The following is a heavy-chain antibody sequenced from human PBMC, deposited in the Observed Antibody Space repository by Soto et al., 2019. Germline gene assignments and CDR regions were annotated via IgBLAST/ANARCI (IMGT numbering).Heavy chain of an antibody. V-gene: IGHV3-30-3*02. CDR2: ISYNGGKI. D-gene: IGHD6-13*01. CDR3: AAGAGGISDPSRVLYYGVNV. J-gene: IGHJ6*02. Sequence: QVQLVESGGGVVQPGKSLRLSCAASGFTFNNYAMHWVRQAPGKGLEWVALISYNGGKIYYADSVKGRFTISRDNSKNTLYLQMDSLGPDDTAVYYCAAGAGGISDPSRVLYYGVNVWGQGTTVTVS. CDR1: GFTFNNYA.